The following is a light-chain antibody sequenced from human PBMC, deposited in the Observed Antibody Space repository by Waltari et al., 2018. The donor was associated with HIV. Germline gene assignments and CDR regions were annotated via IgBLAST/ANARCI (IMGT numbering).Light chain of an antibody. CDR3: SSYAGSTVI. CDR1: STDVGAYNY. J-gene: IGLJ2*01. Sequence: QSALTQPPSASGSPGQSVTIPCTGTSTDVGAYNYVSWYQQHSGEAPKLIIYEVTNRPSGVPDRFSGSKSGNTAALTVSGLQAEDEADFYCSSYAGSTVIFGGGTKLTVL. V-gene: IGLV2-8*01. CDR2: EVT.